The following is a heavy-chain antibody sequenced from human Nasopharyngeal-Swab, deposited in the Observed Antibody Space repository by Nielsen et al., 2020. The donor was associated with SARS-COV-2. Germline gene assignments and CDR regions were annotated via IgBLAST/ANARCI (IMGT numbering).Heavy chain of an antibody. CDR1: GGTFSSYA. V-gene: IGHV1-69*04. J-gene: IGHJ6*02. Sequence: SVKVSCKASGGTFSSYAISWVRQAPGQGLEWMGRIIPIFGIANYAQKLQGRVTITADKSTSTAYMELSSLGSEDTAGYYCSSQGGGDYYDSRRYYNYVMDVWGQGTTVTVSS. D-gene: IGHD3-22*01. CDR3: SSQGGGDYYDSRRYYNYVMDV. CDR2: IIPIFGIA.